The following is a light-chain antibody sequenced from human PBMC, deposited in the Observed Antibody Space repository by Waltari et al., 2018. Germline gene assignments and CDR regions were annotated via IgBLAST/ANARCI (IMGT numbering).Light chain of an antibody. CDR3: QQTYRTPRT. V-gene: IGKV1-39*01. CDR1: PNIGTY. CDR2: GAS. Sequence: DIQMSQSPSSLSAPVGDRVTISCRASPNIGTYLHRYQQRPGAAPKLLISGASSLPRGVPSRFRGSKSGTDFTLTISGLQPEDSATYYCQQTYRTPRTFCQGTKVEL. J-gene: IGKJ1*01.